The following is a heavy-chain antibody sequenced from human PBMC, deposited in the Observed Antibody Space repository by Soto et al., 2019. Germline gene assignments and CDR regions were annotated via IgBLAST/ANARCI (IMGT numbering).Heavy chain of an antibody. Sequence: PSEPLSLTCTVSGGSISSGDYYWSWIRQPPGKSLEWIGYIYNSGSTYYNKSLKSRVTISVDTSKNQFSLKLSSVTAADTAVYYCARVYVNPYYYDYVWGSYRYTKRGGSRLREHFDYWGQGTLVTVSS. CDR3: ARVYVNPYYYDYVWGSYRYTKRGGSRLREHFDY. D-gene: IGHD3-16*02. J-gene: IGHJ4*02. V-gene: IGHV4-30-4*01. CDR1: GGSISSGDYY. CDR2: IYNSGST.